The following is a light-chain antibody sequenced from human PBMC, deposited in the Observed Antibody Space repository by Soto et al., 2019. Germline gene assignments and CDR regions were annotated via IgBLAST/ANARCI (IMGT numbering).Light chain of an antibody. CDR1: QTVNDNY. J-gene: IGKJ1*01. Sequence: EIVLTQSPVTLSLSPGERAPLSCRASQTVNDNYLAWYQQKPGQAPRLLIYGASNRATGIPDRFSGSGSGTDFTLTISRLEPEDFAVYYCQQYGSSVWTFGQGTKVDIK. CDR3: QQYGSSVWT. V-gene: IGKV3-20*01. CDR2: GAS.